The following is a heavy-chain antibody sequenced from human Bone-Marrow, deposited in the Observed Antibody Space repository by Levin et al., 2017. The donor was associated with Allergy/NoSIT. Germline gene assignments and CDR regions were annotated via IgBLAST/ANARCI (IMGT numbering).Heavy chain of an antibody. CDR3: AKGEGYGGC. J-gene: IGHJ4*02. CDR1: GFIFNRYT. Sequence: GGSLRLSCAASGFIFNRYTMHWVRQAPGKGLEWVAFISHDGSNKYYAGSVKGRFTISRDNSKNTLYVQMNTLRAEDTAVYYCAKGEGYGGCWGQGTLVTVSS. V-gene: IGHV3-30-3*01. D-gene: IGHD3-10*01. CDR2: ISHDGSNK.